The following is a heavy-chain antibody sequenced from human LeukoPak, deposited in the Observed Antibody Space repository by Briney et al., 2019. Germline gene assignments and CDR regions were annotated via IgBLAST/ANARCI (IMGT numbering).Heavy chain of an antibody. J-gene: IGHJ4*02. D-gene: IGHD5-24*01. V-gene: IGHV3-23*01. CDR1: GFTFSSYA. Sequence: QPGGSLRLSCAASGFTFSSYAMSWVRQAPGKGLEWVSAISGSGGSTYYADSVKGRFTISRGNSKNTLYLQMNSLRAEDTAVYYCAKAYYGYNDGHFDYWGQGTLVTVSS. CDR2: ISGSGGST. CDR3: AKAYYGYNDGHFDY.